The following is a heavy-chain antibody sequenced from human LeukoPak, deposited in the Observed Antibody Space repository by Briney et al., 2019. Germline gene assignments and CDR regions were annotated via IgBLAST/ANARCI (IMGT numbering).Heavy chain of an antibody. CDR3: ARDQYYDSKGWFDP. D-gene: IGHD3-22*01. CDR2: IIPIFGTA. V-gene: IGHV1-69*05. CDR1: GGTFSSYA. J-gene: IGHJ5*02. Sequence: SVKVSCKASGGTFSSYAISWVRQAPGQGLEWMGGIIPIFGTANYAQKFQGRVTMTTDTSTNTAYMELRSLRSDDTAVYYCARDQYYDSKGWFDPWGQGTLVTVSS.